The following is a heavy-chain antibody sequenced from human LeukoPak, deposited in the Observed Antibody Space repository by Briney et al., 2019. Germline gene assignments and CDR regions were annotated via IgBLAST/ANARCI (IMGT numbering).Heavy chain of an antibody. CDR3: ARDGRSKVGPSDY. V-gene: IGHV4-39*07. Sequence: SETLSLTCTVSGVSISSSNSYWGWIRQPPGKGLEWIGSIYYSGDTYYNPSLKSRVTISVDTSKNQFSLKLSSVTAADTAVYYCARDGRSKVGPSDYWGQGTLVTVSS. CDR2: IYYSGDT. D-gene: IGHD1-1*01. CDR1: GVSISSSNSY. J-gene: IGHJ4*02.